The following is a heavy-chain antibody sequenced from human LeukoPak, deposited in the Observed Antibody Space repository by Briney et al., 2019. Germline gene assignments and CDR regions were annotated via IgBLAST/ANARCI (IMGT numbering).Heavy chain of an antibody. V-gene: IGHV3-7*01. CDR3: ASDYYAIFDY. CDR1: GFTFRNYW. Sequence: PGESLRLSCAASGFTFRNYWMAWVRQAPGKGLEWVANTNQDGSERNYMDSVGGRFTVSRDNVQNSLYLQMNSLRVEDTAIYYCASDYYAIFDYWGQGVLVTVSS. J-gene: IGHJ4*02. CDR2: TNQDGSER. D-gene: IGHD3-10*01.